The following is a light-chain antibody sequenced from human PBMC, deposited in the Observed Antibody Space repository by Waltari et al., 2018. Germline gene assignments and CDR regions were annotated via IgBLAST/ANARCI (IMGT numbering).Light chain of an antibody. J-gene: IGLJ1*01. CDR2: DVS. V-gene: IGLV2-14*01. CDR3: NSYSTSSTFV. Sequence: QSALTQTAAVSGSPGQSITIYCTGYNSDVGGNNFFSWYQQHPGKAPKLMIYDVSNRPSGVSNRFSGSKSGNTASLPISGLQPEDAADYYCNSYSTSSTFVFGTGTRVTVL. CDR1: NSDVGGNNF.